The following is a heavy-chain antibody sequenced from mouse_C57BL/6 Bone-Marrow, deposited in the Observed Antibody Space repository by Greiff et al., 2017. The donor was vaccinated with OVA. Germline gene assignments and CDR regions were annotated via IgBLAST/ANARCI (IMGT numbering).Heavy chain of an antibody. J-gene: IGHJ4*01. D-gene: IGHD1-1*01. CDR2: IYPGSGST. CDR1: GYTFTSYW. CDR3: ARLGSSYAMDY. Sequence: QVQLQQPGAELVKPGASVKMSCKASGYTFTSYWLTWVKQRPGQGLEWIGDIYPGSGSTNYNEKLKSKATLTVETSSSTAYMQLSSLTSEDSAVYYCARLGSSYAMDYWGQGTSVTVSS. V-gene: IGHV1-55*01.